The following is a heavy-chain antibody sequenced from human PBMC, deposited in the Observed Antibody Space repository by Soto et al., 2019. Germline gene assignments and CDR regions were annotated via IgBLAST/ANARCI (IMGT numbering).Heavy chain of an antibody. CDR3: ARDFPHHTHYYDSSGYYYPFGY. D-gene: IGHD3-22*01. CDR2: IIPIFGTA. CDR1: GGTFSSYA. V-gene: IGHV1-69*13. Sequence: GASVKVSCKASGGTFSSYAISWVRQAPGQGLEWMGGIIPIFGTANYAQKFQGRVTITADESTSTAYMELSSLRSEDTAVYYCARDFPHHTHYYDSSGYYYPFGYWGQGTLVTVSS. J-gene: IGHJ4*02.